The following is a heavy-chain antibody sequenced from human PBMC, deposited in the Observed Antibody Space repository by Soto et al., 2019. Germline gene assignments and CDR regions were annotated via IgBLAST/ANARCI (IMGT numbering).Heavy chain of an antibody. D-gene: IGHD6-13*01. Sequence: QVQLQESGPGLVKPSETLSLTCTVSGGSISSYYWSWIRQPPGKGLEWIGYIYYSGSTNYNPSLKGRVTISVDTSKNQFSLKLSSVTAADTAVYYCARHTIRDSSSSFDYWGQGTLVTVSS. CDR3: ARHTIRDSSSSFDY. V-gene: IGHV4-59*01. CDR1: GGSISSYY. J-gene: IGHJ4*02. CDR2: IYYSGST.